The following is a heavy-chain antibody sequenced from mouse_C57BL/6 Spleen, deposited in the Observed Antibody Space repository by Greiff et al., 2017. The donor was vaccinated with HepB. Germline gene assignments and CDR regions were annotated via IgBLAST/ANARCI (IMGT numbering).Heavy chain of an antibody. J-gene: IGHJ4*01. D-gene: IGHD2-5*01. CDR3: ARGAYYSIYYAMDY. V-gene: IGHV5-16*01. CDR2: INYDGSST. CDR1: GFTFSDYY. Sequence: EVQLVESEGGLVQPGSSMKLSCTASGFTFSDYYMAWVRQVPEKGLEWVANINYDGSSTYYLDSLKSRFIISRDNAKNILYLQMSSLKSEDTTTYYCARGAYYSIYYAMDYWGQGTSVTVSS.